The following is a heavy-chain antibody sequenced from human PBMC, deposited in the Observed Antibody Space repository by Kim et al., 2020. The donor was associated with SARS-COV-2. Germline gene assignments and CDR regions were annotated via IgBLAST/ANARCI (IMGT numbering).Heavy chain of an antibody. CDR2: INHSGST. Sequence: SETLSLTCAVYGGSFSGYYWSWIRQPPGKGLEWIGEINHSGSTNYNPSLKSQVTISVDTSKNQFSLKLSSVTAAGTAVYYCARFNDYGDYPGAFDIWGQGTMVTVSS. CDR3: ARFNDYGDYPGAFDI. J-gene: IGHJ3*02. CDR1: GGSFSGYY. V-gene: IGHV4-34*01. D-gene: IGHD4-17*01.